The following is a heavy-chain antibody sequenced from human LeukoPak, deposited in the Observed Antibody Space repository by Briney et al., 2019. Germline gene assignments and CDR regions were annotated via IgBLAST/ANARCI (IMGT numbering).Heavy chain of an antibody. V-gene: IGHV3-30*03. Sequence: GGSLRLSCAASGFTFSSYGMHWVRQAPGKGLEWVAVISYDGSNKYYADSVKGRFTISRDNSKNTLYLQMNSLRAEDTAVYYCARDGIASGTRRYWYFGLWGRGTLVTVSS. D-gene: IGHD6-25*01. CDR3: ARDGIASGTRRYWYFGL. CDR1: GFTFSSYG. J-gene: IGHJ2*01. CDR2: ISYDGSNK.